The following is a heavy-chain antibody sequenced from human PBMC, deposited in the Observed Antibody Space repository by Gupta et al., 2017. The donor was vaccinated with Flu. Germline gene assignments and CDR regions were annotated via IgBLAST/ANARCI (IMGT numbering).Heavy chain of an antibody. J-gene: IGHJ4*02. V-gene: IGHV3-48*03. CDR2: ISPSATI. Sequence: EGQLVESGGGSVQRGGSLRLPCVASGFTLSSHDMSWVRQAPGRRLEWVSFISPSATIYYGDPVRGRFTISRDNAKNSLYLQMSGLRDEDTAVYYCARGHWDNWGQGTLVTVSS. CDR3: ARGHWDN. CDR1: GFTLSSHD.